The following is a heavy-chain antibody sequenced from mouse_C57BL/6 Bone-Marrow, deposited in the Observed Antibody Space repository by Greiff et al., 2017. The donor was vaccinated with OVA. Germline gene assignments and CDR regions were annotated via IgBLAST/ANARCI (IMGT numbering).Heavy chain of an antibody. CDR1: GYTFTNYW. CDR3: ARKQLYYAMDY. J-gene: IGHJ4*01. Sequence: QVQLQQSGAELVRPGTSVKMSCKASGYTFTNYWIGWAKQRPGHGLEWIGDIYPGGGYTNYNEKFKGKATLTADKSSSTAYMQFSSLTSEDSAIYYCARKQLYYAMDYWGQGTSVTVSS. V-gene: IGHV1-63*01. CDR2: IYPGGGYT. D-gene: IGHD3-1*01.